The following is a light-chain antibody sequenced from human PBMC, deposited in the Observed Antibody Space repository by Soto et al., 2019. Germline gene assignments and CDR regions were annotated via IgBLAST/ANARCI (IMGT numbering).Light chain of an antibody. J-gene: IGLJ3*02. CDR1: SSDVGGYNY. CDR3: SSYTTSSTLVV. Sequence: QSVLTQPASVSGSPGQSITISCTGTSSDVGGYNYVSWYQQHTGKAPKHMIYEVSYRPSGVSDRFSGSKSGNTASLTISGFQAEDEADYYCSSYTTSSTLVVFGGGTKLTVL. CDR2: EVS. V-gene: IGLV2-14*01.